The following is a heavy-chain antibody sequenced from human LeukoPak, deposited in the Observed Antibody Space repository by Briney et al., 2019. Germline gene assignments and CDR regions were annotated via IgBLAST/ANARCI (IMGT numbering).Heavy chain of an antibody. CDR3: ARDLITVTKGFDT. CDR1: ADSFSSHY. Sequence: SETLSLTCAVSADSFSSHYWSWIRQPPGKGLEWIGYISYIGSTNYNPSLKSRVTISIDTSKNQFSLKLSSVTAADTTVYYCARDLITVTKGFDTWGQGTMVSVSS. CDR2: ISYIGST. V-gene: IGHV4-59*11. D-gene: IGHD4-17*01. J-gene: IGHJ3*02.